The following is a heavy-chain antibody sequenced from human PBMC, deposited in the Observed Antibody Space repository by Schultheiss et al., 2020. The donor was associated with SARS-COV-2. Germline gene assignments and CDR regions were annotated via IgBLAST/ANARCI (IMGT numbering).Heavy chain of an antibody. CDR1: GFTFSSYW. J-gene: IGHJ5*02. D-gene: IGHD5/OR15-5a*01. CDR3: ASIVWSSPISA. Sequence: GGSLRLSCAASGFTFSSYWMSWVRQAPGKGLEWVSYISSSGSTIYYADSVKGRFTISRDNAKNSLYLQMNSLRAEDTAVYYCASIVWSSPISAWGQGTLVTVSS. V-gene: IGHV3-48*04. CDR2: ISSSGSTI.